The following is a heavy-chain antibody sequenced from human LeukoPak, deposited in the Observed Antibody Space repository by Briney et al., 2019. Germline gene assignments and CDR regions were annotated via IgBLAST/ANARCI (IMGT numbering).Heavy chain of an antibody. CDR2: ISWNSGSI. Sequence: PGGSLRLSCAASGFTFDDYAMHWVRQAPGKGLEWVSGISWNSGSIGYADSVKGRFTISRDNAKNSLYLQMNSLRAEDTAVYYCAGYSSGWAAPPNYWGQGTLVTVSS. D-gene: IGHD6-19*01. V-gene: IGHV3-9*01. J-gene: IGHJ4*02. CDR3: AGYSSGWAAPPNY. CDR1: GFTFDDYA.